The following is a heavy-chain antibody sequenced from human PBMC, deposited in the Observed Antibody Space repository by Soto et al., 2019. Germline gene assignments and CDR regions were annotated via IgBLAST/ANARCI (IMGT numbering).Heavy chain of an antibody. D-gene: IGHD3-3*01. J-gene: IGHJ5*02. CDR2: ISAYDGKT. V-gene: IGHV1-18*01. Sequence: ASVKVSCKASGYNFNIYGINWVRQAPGQGLELMGWISAYDGKTTYAEKFQGRVTMTTDASTSTAYMELRSLRSDDTAVYYCARDPHEYWTSYWFDPWGPGTLVTVSS. CDR1: GYNFNIYG. CDR3: ARDPHEYWTSYWFDP.